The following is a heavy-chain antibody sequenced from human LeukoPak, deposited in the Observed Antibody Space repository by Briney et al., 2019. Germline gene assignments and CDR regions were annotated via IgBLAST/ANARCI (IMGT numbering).Heavy chain of an antibody. Sequence: PSETLSLTCTVSGDSFSAYYWSWIRQPPGRGLEWIGYIYSSGNTNYNPSLKSRVTISVGTSKKQHSLKLTSVTAADTAVYYCAIHTNVDISSFTDVWGKGTTVTVSS. CDR1: GDSFSAYY. V-gene: IGHV4-4*09. CDR3: AIHTNVDISSFTDV. D-gene: IGHD2-8*01. J-gene: IGHJ6*04. CDR2: IYSSGNT.